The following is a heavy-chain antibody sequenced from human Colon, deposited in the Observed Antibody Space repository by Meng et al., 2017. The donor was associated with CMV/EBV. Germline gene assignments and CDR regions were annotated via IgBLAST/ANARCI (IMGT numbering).Heavy chain of an antibody. CDR3: ARNMGGRMDV. CDR2: INPNNGGT. D-gene: IGHD1-26*01. V-gene: IGHV1-2*02. Sequence: ASVKVSCKASGYSFTDYYIHWVRQAPGQGLEYMGWINPNNGGTFYARTFQGRVTMTRDTSISTAYMELSSLRFDDTAVFYCARNMGGRMDVWGQGTTVTVSS. CDR1: GYSFTDYY. J-gene: IGHJ6*02.